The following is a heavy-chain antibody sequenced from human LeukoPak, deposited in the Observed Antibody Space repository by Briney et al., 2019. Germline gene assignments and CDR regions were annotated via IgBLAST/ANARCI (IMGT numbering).Heavy chain of an antibody. CDR1: GYTFTSYY. CDR3: AREEGSGKGLDY. J-gene: IGHJ4*02. D-gene: IGHD3-3*01. Sequence: ASVKVSCKASGYTFTSYYMHWVRQAPGQGLEWMGIINPSGGSTSYAQEFQGRVTMTRDTSTSTVYMELSSLRSEDTAVYYCAREEGSGKGLDYWGQGTLVTVSS. CDR2: INPSGGST. V-gene: IGHV1-46*01.